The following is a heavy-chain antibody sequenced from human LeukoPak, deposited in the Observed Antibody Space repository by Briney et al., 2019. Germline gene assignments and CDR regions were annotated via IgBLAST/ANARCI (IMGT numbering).Heavy chain of an antibody. V-gene: IGHV4-59*12. J-gene: IGHJ4*02. CDR3: ARGPRGYVFY. D-gene: IGHD5-12*01. CDR2: IYYSGST. Sequence: PSETLSLTCTVSGGSISSYYWSWIRQPPGKGLEWIGYIYYSGSTNYNPSLKSRVTISVDTSKNQFSLKLSSVTAADTAVYYCARGPRGYVFYWGQGTLVTVSS. CDR1: GGSISSYY.